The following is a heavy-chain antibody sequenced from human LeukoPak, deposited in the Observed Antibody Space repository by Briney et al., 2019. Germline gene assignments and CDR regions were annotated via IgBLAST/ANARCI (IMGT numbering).Heavy chain of an antibody. CDR3: AKAPIAAAGPYYFDY. Sequence: GGSLRLSCAASGFTFSSYAMSWVRRAPGKGLEWVSAISGSGGSTYYADSVKGRFTISRDNSKNTLYLQMNSLRAEDTAVYYCAKAPIAAAGPYYFDYWGQGTLVTVSS. D-gene: IGHD6-13*01. V-gene: IGHV3-23*01. CDR2: ISGSGGST. J-gene: IGHJ4*02. CDR1: GFTFSSYA.